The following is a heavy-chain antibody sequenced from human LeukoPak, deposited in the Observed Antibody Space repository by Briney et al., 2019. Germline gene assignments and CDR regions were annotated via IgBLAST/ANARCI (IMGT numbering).Heavy chain of an antibody. V-gene: IGHV3-43*01. J-gene: IGHJ6*04. D-gene: IGHD3-3*01. CDR1: GFTFDDYT. CDR3: AKGLGNDFWSGYWEMDV. CDR2: VSWDGGTM. Sequence: GGSLRLSCAASGFTFDDYTMHWVRQAPGKGLEWVSLVSWDGGTMYYADSVKGRFTISRDNSKNSLYLQMNSLRTEDTAFYYCAKGLGNDFWSGYWEMDVWGKGTRSPSPQ.